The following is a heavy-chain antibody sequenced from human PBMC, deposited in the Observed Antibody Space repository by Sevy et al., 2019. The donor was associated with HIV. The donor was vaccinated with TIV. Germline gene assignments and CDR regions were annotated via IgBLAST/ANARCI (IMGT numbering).Heavy chain of an antibody. CDR2: ISSSGSTI. V-gene: IGHV3-11*01. J-gene: IGHJ4*02. CDR3: ARRGGFDYTLYYFDY. Sequence: GGSLRLSCAASGFTFSDYYMSWIRQAPGKGLEWVSYISSSGSTIYYADSVKGRFTISGDNAKNSLYLQMNSLRAEDTAVYYCARRGGFDYTLYYFDYWGQGTLVTVSS. D-gene: IGHD4-4*01. CDR1: GFTFSDYY.